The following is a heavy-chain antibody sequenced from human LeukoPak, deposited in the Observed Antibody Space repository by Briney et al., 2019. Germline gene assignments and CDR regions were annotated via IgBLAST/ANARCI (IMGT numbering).Heavy chain of an antibody. CDR2: INTDGRTT. J-gene: IGHJ4*02. CDR3: VRLLDLDY. CDR1: GVTFSIYA. V-gene: IGHV3-74*01. Sequence: PGGSLRLSCAASGVTFSIYAMSWVRQAPGKGLEWVSRINTDGRTTDYADSVKGRFTISRDNAKNTLYLQMNSLRAEDTAVYYCVRLLDLDYWGQGTLVTVSS. D-gene: IGHD3-3*01.